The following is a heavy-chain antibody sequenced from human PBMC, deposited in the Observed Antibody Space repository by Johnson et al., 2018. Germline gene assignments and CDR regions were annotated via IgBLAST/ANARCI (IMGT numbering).Heavy chain of an antibody. Sequence: VQLVQSGGGLVQPGGSLRLSCEASAFAFSSFWMSWVRQAPGKGLDWVANINEDGSERDYVDSVKGRFTISRYNAKNPLYLQMNSLRAEDTAVYYCARERHVPVAGAYNYPYMDVWVKGTTVTVSS. V-gene: IGHV3-7*01. CDR3: ARERHVPVAGAYNYPYMDV. J-gene: IGHJ6*03. CDR2: INEDGSER. D-gene: IGHD6-19*01. CDR1: AFAFSSFW.